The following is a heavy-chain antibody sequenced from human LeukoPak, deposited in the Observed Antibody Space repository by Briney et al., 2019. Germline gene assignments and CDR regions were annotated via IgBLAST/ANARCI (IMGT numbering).Heavy chain of an antibody. CDR3: ALSDYGDFEAN. CDR2: ISSSSSTI. V-gene: IGHV3-48*04. J-gene: IGHJ4*02. D-gene: IGHD4-17*01. CDR1: GFTFSSYS. Sequence: GGSLRLSCAASGFTFSSYSMNWVRQAPGKGLEWVSYISSSSSTIYYADSVKGRFTISRDNAKNSLYLQMNSLRAEDTAVYYCALSDYGDFEANRGQGTLVTVSS.